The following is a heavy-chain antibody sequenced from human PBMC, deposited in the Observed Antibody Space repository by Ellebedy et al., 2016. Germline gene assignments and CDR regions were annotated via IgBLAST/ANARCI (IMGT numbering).Heavy chain of an antibody. J-gene: IGHJ4*02. V-gene: IGHV4-61*01. Sequence: SETLSLXCTVSGGSVSSGSYYWSWIRQPPGKGLEWIGYIYYSGSTNYNPSLKSRVTISVDTSKNQFSLKLSSVTAADTAVYYCAREGSRGFRIDYWGQGTLVTVSS. CDR3: AREGSRGFRIDY. CDR1: GGSVSSGSYY. D-gene: IGHD2-15*01. CDR2: IYYSGST.